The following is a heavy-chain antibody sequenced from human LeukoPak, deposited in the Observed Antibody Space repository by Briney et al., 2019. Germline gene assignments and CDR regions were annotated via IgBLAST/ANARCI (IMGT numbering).Heavy chain of an antibody. V-gene: IGHV3-53*01. D-gene: IGHD2-15*01. J-gene: IGHJ4*02. CDR1: GFTFSDYY. CDR3: ARTDCSGSSCYKIYYFDY. Sequence: GGSLRLSCAASGFTFSDYYMSWVRQAPGKGLEWVSVIYSGGTTYYADSVKGRFTISRDNSKNTLYLQMNSLRAEDTAVYYCARTDCSGSSCYKIYYFDYWGQGTLVTVSS. CDR2: IYSGGTT.